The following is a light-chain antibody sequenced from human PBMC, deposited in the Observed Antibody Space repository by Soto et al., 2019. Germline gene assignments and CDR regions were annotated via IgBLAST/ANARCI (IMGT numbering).Light chain of an antibody. CDR1: QRVSNSY. CDR3: QQNEWPPFA. CDR2: DAS. J-gene: IGKJ2*01. Sequence: EIVLTQSPGTLSLSPGDRATLSCRASQRVSNSYLAWYQQKPGPAPRLLIYDASTRAACVPDRITGGGSGTDFTLTSSALEPEDFALYFCQQNEWPPFAFGQGTRLEI. V-gene: IGKV3-20*01.